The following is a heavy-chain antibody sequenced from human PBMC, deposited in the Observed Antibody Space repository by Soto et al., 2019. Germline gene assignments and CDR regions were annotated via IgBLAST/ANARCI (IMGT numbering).Heavy chain of an antibody. V-gene: IGHV4-30-4*01. CDR3: ARGRYCLTGRCFPNWYDS. CDR2: IYKSATT. D-gene: IGHD7-27*01. J-gene: IGHJ5*01. Sequence: SETLSLTCSVSGDSISNLDYFWAWIRQPPGQALEYIGYIYKSATTYYNPSFESRVAISVDTSKSQFSLNVTSVTAADTAVYFCARGRYCLTGRCFPNWYDSWGQGALVTVSS. CDR1: GDSISNLDYF.